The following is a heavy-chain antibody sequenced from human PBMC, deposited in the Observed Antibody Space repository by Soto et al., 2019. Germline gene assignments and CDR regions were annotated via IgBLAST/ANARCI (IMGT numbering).Heavy chain of an antibody. CDR3: AKKVNSGPGSQYFDY. V-gene: IGHV3-23*01. Sequence: GGSLRFSCAASGFTFSSYSMSWVRQAPGKGLEWVSGFRTSGDGGTTYYADSVKGRFTISRDNSKDMLFLQMNSLRAEDTAIYYCAKKVNSGPGSQYFDYWGQGTLVTVSS. J-gene: IGHJ4*02. D-gene: IGHD3-10*01. CDR1: GFTFSSYS. CDR2: FRTSGDGGTT.